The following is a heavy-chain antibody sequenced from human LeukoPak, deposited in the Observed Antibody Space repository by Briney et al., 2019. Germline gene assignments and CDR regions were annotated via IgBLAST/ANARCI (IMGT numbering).Heavy chain of an antibody. CDR3: ARGDSSRRPSYYFDY. CDR2: IYYTGNT. CDR1: GVSISSSYSY. D-gene: IGHD6-19*01. Sequence: SETLSLTCTVSGVSISSSYSYWGWIRQPPGMGLEWIGSIYYTGNTYYNASLKSQVSISIDTSKNQFSLKLTSVTAADTAVYYCARGDSSRRPSYYFDYWGQGTLVTVSS. J-gene: IGHJ4*02. V-gene: IGHV4-39*01.